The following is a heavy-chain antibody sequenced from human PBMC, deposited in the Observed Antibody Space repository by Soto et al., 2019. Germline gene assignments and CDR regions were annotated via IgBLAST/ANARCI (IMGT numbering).Heavy chain of an antibody. D-gene: IGHD2-2*01. CDR1: DGSFNDYY. V-gene: IGHV4-34*01. CDR2: INHGGST. CDR3: GREGRYCSSTSCYGWWFDP. Sequence: PSETLSLTCAIYDGSFNDYYWYWIRQPPGKGLEWIGEINHGGSTNYNPSLKSRVTISVDTSKNQFSLKLSSVTAADTAVYYCGREGRYCSSTSCYGWWFDPWGQGTLVTVS. J-gene: IGHJ5*02.